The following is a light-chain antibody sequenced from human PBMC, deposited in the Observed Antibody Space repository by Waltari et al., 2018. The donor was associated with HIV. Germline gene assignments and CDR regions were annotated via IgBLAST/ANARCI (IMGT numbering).Light chain of an antibody. CDR1: SLRRYY. Sequence: SSELTQDPTVSVALGQTVRITCQGDSLRRYYASWYKQKPGQTPVLVIFGKNNRPSGIPDRFSGSSSGSTASLIITGAQAEDEADYYCHSRDSSGSHVVLGGGTKLTV. CDR2: GKN. V-gene: IGLV3-19*01. J-gene: IGLJ2*01. CDR3: HSRDSSGSHVV.